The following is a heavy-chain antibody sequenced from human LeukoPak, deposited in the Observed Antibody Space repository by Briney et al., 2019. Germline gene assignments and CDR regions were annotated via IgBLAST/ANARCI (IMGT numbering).Heavy chain of an antibody. CDR3: AVGSDCSS. Sequence: GGSLRLSCAASGFTLSNNAMSWVRQAPGKGLEWVSSIKANGATTYYADSVKGRFTLSRDNSKNTLFLQLSSLRAEDTAVYYCAVGSDCSSWGQGTLVAVSS. CDR2: IKANGATT. D-gene: IGHD2-21*02. V-gene: IGHV3-23*01. CDR1: GFTLSNNA. J-gene: IGHJ5*02.